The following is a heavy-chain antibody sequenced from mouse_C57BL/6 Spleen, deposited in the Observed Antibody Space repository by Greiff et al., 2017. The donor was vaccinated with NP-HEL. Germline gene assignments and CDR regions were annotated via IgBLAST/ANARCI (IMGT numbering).Heavy chain of an antibody. V-gene: IGHV1-50*01. CDR1: GYTFTSYW. Sequence: QVQLQQPGAELVKPGASVKLSCKASGYTFTSYWMQWVKQRPGQGLEWIGEIDPSDSYTNYNQKFKGKATLTVDTSSSTAYMQLSSLTSEDSAVYYCARWATYYDYDGAYWGQGTLVTVSA. CDR3: ARWATYYDYDGAY. CDR2: IDPSDSYT. J-gene: IGHJ3*01. D-gene: IGHD2-4*01.